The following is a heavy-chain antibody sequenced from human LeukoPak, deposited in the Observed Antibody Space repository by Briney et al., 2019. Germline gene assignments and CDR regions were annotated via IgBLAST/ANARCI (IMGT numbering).Heavy chain of an antibody. V-gene: IGHV4-4*07. CDR2: IYTSGST. J-gene: IGHJ3*02. D-gene: IGHD1-26*01. CDR1: GASISSYY. CDR3: ARGARVGATVAFDI. Sequence: SETLSLTCTVSGASISSYYWSWIRQPAGKGLEWIGRIYTSGSTNYNPSLKSRVTMSVDTSKNQFSLKLSSVTAADTAVYYCARGARVGATVAFDIWGQGTMVTVSS.